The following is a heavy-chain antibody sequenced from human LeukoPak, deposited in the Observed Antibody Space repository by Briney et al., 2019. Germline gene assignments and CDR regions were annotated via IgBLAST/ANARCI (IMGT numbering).Heavy chain of an antibody. D-gene: IGHD2-2*01. CDR2: IYSGGSA. Sequence: GGSLRLSCAPPGFIFSNFAMIGVRQAPGKGLEWVSVIYSGGSAYYADSMKGRFTISRDNSKNTLYLQMNSLRAEDTAVYYCARDCSSTSCRGGFDPWGQGTLVTVSS. CDR1: GFIFSNFA. J-gene: IGHJ5*02. CDR3: ARDCSSTSCRGGFDP. V-gene: IGHV3-66*02.